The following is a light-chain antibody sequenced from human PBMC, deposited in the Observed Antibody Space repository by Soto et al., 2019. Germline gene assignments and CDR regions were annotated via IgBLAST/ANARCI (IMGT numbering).Light chain of an antibody. V-gene: IGKV3-11*01. CDR1: QTVGRY. J-gene: IGKJ5*01. CDR3: QQRLHWPIT. Sequence: EIVLTQSPATLSLSPWDRVTLSCRASQTVGRYLSWYQHSPGQGPRLLVYDASNRATGIPARFSGSGSETDFTLTISSLEPEDFAVYYCQQRLHWPITFGQGTRL. CDR2: DAS.